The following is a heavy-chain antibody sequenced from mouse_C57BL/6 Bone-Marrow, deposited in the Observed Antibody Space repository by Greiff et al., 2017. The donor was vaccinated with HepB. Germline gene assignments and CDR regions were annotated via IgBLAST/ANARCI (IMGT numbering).Heavy chain of an antibody. D-gene: IGHD2-4*01. V-gene: IGHV2-9-1*01. CDR1: GFSLTSYA. CDR3: ARNRDYDYIAY. Sequence: VQLQESGPGLVAPSQSLSITCTVSGFSLTSYAISWVRQTPGKGLEWLGGIWTGGGTNYNSDLNSRLSISKDNTKSQVFLKMTSLQTDDTSRYYCARNRDYDYIAYWGQGTLVTVSA. CDR2: IWTGGGT. J-gene: IGHJ3*01.